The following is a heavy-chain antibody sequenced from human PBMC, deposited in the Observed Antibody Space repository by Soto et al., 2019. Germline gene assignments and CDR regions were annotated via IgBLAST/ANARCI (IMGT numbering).Heavy chain of an antibody. D-gene: IGHD3-10*01. Sequence: SETPSLTCTVSGGSISTYYWIWIRQPPGKGLEWIGVFYNGGTTNYSPSLKSRVTISVDTSKNQFSLKLNSVTAAATAVYYCARDGSERPATYWGQGILVTVSS. CDR3: ARDGSERPATY. V-gene: IGHV4-59*01. CDR1: GGSISTYY. J-gene: IGHJ4*02. CDR2: FYNGGTT.